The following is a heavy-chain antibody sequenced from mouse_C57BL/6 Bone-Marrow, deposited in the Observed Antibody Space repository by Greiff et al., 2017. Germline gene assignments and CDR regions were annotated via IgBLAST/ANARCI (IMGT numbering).Heavy chain of an antibody. CDR2: IYPRVGST. V-gene: IGHV1-78*01. Sequence: QVQLQQSDAELVKPGASVKISCKVSGYTFTDHTIPWLKQRPEQGLEWIGYIYPRVGSTTYNEKFKGKATLTAAKSSSTASMQLTSLTSEDSAVYFCARRGDYDFMDYWGQGTSVTVSS. D-gene: IGHD2-4*01. J-gene: IGHJ4*01. CDR3: ARRGDYDFMDY. CDR1: GYTFTDHT.